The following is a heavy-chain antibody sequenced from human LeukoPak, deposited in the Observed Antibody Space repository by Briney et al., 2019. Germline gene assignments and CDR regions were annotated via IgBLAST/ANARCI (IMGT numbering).Heavy chain of an antibody. CDR2: INPNSGGT. J-gene: IGHJ4*02. V-gene: IGHV1-2*02. Sequence: ASVKVSCKASGGTFSSYAISWVRQAPGQGLEWMGWINPNSGGTNYAQKFQGRVTMTRDTSISTAYMELSRLRSDDTAVYYCARDGSDYDSSGYYLFYWGQGTLVTVSS. CDR1: GGTFSSYA. CDR3: ARDGSDYDSSGYYLFY. D-gene: IGHD3-22*01.